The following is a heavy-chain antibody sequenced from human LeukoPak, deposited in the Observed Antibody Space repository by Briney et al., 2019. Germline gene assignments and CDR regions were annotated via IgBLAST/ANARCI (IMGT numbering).Heavy chain of an antibody. CDR2: IDPNSGVT. Sequence: ASVKVSCKASGYTLTDNHLYWVRQAPGQGLEWMGWIDPNSGVTNFAQNFQGRLTMTTDSSISTAYMELSRLTSDDTTVYYCARELGINAFDVWGQGTLVTVSS. D-gene: IGHD7-27*01. V-gene: IGHV1-2*02. CDR1: GYTLTDNH. CDR3: ARELGINAFDV. J-gene: IGHJ3*01.